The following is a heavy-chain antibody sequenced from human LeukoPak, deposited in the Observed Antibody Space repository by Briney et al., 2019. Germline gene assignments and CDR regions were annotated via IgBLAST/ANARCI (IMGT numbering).Heavy chain of an antibody. CDR3: ARDAAGVWGNDVYLFDY. D-gene: IGHD3-16*01. CDR1: GGTFSSYA. Sequence: ASVKVSCKASGGTFSSYAISWVRQAPGQGLEWMGRIIPIFGTANYAQKFQGRVTTTTDESTSTAYMELSSLRSEDTAVYYCARDAAGVWGNDVYLFDYWGQGTLVTVSS. CDR2: IIPIFGTA. V-gene: IGHV1-69*05. J-gene: IGHJ4*02.